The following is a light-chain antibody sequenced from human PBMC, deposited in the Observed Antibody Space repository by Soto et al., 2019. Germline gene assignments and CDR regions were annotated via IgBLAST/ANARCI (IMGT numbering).Light chain of an antibody. V-gene: IGLV2-14*01. CDR1: SSDFGAYNY. J-gene: IGLJ1*01. CDR3: TSYTSGSLYV. CDR2: NVS. Sequence: QSALTQPASVSGSPGQSITISCTGTSSDFGAYNYVSWYQQYPGKVPKLLIYNVSNRPSGVSNRFSGSKSGNTASLTISGLQAEDEADSFCTSYTSGSLYVFGTGTKVTVL.